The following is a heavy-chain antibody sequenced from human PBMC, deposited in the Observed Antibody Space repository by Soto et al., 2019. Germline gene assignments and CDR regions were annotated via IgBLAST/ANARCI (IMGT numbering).Heavy chain of an antibody. V-gene: IGHV3-7*01. CDR3: ARDWSEYYDILTGYYTYYYYGMDV. Sequence: GGSLRLSCAASGFTFSSYWMSWVRQAPGKGLEWVANIKQDGSEKYYVDSVKGRFTISRDNAKNSLYLQMNSLRAEDTAVYYCARDWSEYYDILTGYYTYYYYGMDVWGQGTTVTVSS. CDR1: GFTFSSYW. D-gene: IGHD3-9*01. J-gene: IGHJ6*02. CDR2: IKQDGSEK.